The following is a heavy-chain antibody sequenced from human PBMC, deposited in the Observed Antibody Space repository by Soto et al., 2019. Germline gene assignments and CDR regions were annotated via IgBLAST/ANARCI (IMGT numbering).Heavy chain of an antibody. V-gene: IGHV1-18*01. CDR2: ISAYNCNT. CDR3: ARVQDCSGGSCYSEGWFDP. J-gene: IGHJ5*02. D-gene: IGHD2-15*01. Sequence: QVQLVQSGAEVKKPGASVKVSCKASGYTFTSYGISWVRQAPGQGLEWMGWISAYNCNTNYAQKLQGRVTMTTDTSASTAYVELRSLGSDDTAVYYCARVQDCSGGSCYSEGWFDPWGQGTLVTVFS. CDR1: GYTFTSYG.